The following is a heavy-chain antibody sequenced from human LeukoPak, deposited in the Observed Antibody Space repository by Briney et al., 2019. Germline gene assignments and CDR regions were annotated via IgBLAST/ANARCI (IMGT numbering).Heavy chain of an antibody. J-gene: IGHJ4*02. D-gene: IGHD3-9*01. CDR3: ARGYDRLVSDY. V-gene: IGHV3-74*01. CDR1: GFTFTNYA. Sequence: GGSLRLSCAASGFTFTNYAMHWVRHAPGKGLVWVSRINSDGSSTSYADSVKGRFTISRDNAKNTLYLQMNSLRAEDTAVYYCARGYDRLVSDYGGQGTLVTVSS. CDR2: INSDGSST.